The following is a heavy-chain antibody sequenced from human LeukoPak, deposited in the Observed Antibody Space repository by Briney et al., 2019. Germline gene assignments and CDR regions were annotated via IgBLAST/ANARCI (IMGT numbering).Heavy chain of an antibody. CDR1: GFTFSNYC. J-gene: IGHJ4*02. Sequence: GGSLRLSCAASGFTFSNYCMHWVRQAPGKGLEWVAVIWHDGSNKYYADSVKGRFTVSRDNSKNTLYLQMNSLRAEDTAVYYCANNFDYWGQGTLVTVSS. CDR2: IWHDGSNK. V-gene: IGHV3-33*03. CDR3: ANNFDY.